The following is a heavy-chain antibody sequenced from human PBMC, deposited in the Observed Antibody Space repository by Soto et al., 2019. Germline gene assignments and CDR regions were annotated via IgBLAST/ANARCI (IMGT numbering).Heavy chain of an antibody. Sequence: QVQLQQWGAGLLKPSETLSLTCAVYGGSFSGYYWSWIRQPPGKGLEWIGEINHSGSTNYNPSLKSRVPMSVDTAKNQFSLKLSSVTAADTAVYYCARGKGYDYVWGSYRPDWFDPWGQGTLVTVSS. D-gene: IGHD3-16*02. J-gene: IGHJ5*02. V-gene: IGHV4-34*01. CDR3: ARGKGYDYVWGSYRPDWFDP. CDR2: INHSGST. CDR1: GGSFSGYY.